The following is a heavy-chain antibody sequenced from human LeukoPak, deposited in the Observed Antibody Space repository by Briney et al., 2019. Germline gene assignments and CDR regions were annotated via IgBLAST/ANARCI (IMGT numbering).Heavy chain of an antibody. CDR1: GFTVSSNY. CDR2: IYSGGST. V-gene: IGHV3-66*01. Sequence: GGSLRLSCAASGFTVSSNYMSWVRQAPGKGLECVSVIYSGGSTYYADSVKGRFTISRDNSKNTLYLQMNSLRAEDTAVYYCARGDIVSYYFDYWGQGTLVTVSS. CDR3: ARGDIVSYYFDY. J-gene: IGHJ4*02. D-gene: IGHD5/OR15-5a*01.